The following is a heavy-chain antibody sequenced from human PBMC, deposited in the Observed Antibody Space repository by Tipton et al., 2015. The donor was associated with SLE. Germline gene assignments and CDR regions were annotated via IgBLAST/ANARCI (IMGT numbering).Heavy chain of an antibody. Sequence: QSGAEVKKPGASVKVSCKASGYTFTSYAISWVRQAPGQGLEWMGGIIPIFGTANYAQKFQGRVTITADESTSTAYMELSSLRSEDTAVYYCARERGAYCGGDCYLYYYYGMDVWGQGTTVTVSS. CDR2: IIPIFGTA. V-gene: IGHV1-69*13. J-gene: IGHJ6*02. D-gene: IGHD2-21*01. CDR1: GYTFTSYA. CDR3: ARERGAYCGGDCYLYYYYGMDV.